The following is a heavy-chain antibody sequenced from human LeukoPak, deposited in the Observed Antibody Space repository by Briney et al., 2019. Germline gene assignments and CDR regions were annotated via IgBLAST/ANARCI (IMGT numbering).Heavy chain of an antibody. D-gene: IGHD3-3*01. CDR2: IYYSGST. V-gene: IGHV4-59*12. J-gene: IGHJ4*02. Sequence: SETLSLTCTVSGGSISSYYWSWIRQPPGKGLEWIGYIYYSGSTNYIPSLKSRVTISVDTSKNQFSLKLSSVTAADTAVYYCAREDSGYYRGYFDYWGQGTLVTVSS. CDR1: GGSISSYY. CDR3: AREDSGYYRGYFDY.